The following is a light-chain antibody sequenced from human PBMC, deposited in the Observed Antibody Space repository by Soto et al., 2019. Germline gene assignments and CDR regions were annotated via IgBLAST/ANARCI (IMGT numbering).Light chain of an antibody. CDR2: DAS. Sequence: DIRMTPSPSSVSASVGDRVTITCRASQGISSWLAWYHQKPGKAPKVLIYDASCLQSGVPSRFSGSLSGTAFTLTVSNLQPEDFSTYFCLQVYSFPLPFGGGTKVDIK. J-gene: IGKJ4*01. V-gene: IGKV1D-12*01. CDR1: QGISSW. CDR3: LQVYSFPLP.